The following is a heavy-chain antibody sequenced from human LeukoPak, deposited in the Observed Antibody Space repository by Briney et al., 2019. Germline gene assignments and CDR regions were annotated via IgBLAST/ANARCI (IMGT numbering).Heavy chain of an antibody. D-gene: IGHD5-18*01. CDR2: IKQDGSEK. CDR1: GFTFSDYY. J-gene: IGHJ4*02. CDR3: ARVHGRYSYGLIPGYFDY. Sequence: PGGSLRLSCAASGFTFSDYYMSWIRQAPGKGLEWVANIKQDGSEKYYVDSVKGRFTISRDNAKNSLYLQMNSLRAEDTAVYYCARVHGRYSYGLIPGYFDYWDQGTLVTVSS. V-gene: IGHV3-7*01.